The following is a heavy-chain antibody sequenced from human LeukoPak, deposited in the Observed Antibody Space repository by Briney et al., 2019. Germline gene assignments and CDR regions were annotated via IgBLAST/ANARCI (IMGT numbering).Heavy chain of an antibody. D-gene: IGHD3-22*01. CDR1: GGSISSSSYY. Sequence: PSETLSLTCTVSGGSISSSSYYWGWIRQPPGTGLEWIGSIYYSGSTYYNPSLKSRVTISVDTSKNQFSLKLSSVTAADTAVYYCARAPYYYDSSGYYWLRAPFDYWGQGTLVTVSS. CDR2: IYYSGST. CDR3: ARAPYYYDSSGYYWLRAPFDY. J-gene: IGHJ4*02. V-gene: IGHV4-39*01.